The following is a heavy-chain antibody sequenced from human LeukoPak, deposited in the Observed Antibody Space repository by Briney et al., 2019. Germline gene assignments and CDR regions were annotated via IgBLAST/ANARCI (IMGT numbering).Heavy chain of an antibody. CDR3: ARDKGRYYDFWSGYYTGDDAFDI. J-gene: IGHJ3*02. D-gene: IGHD3-3*01. CDR1: GYTFTGYY. V-gene: IGHV1-18*04. CDR2: ISAYNGNT. Sequence: GASVKVSCKASGYTFTGYYMHWVRQAPGQGLEWMGWISAYNGNTNYAQKLQGRVTMTTDTSTSTAYMELRSLRSDDTAVYYCARDKGRYYDFWSGYYTGDDAFDIWGQGTMVTVSS.